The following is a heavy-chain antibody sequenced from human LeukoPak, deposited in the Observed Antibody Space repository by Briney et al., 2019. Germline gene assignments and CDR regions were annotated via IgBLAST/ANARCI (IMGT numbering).Heavy chain of an antibody. V-gene: IGHV4-38-2*02. Sequence: SETLSLTCTVSRYSISSGYFWGWIRQPPGKGLEWIGYIYYSGSTNYNPSLKSRVTISVDTSKNQFSLKLSSVTAADTAVYYCARQGGYYDSSGYRDYWGQGTLVTVSS. CDR1: RYSISSGYF. CDR3: ARQGGYYDSSGYRDY. J-gene: IGHJ4*02. CDR2: IYYSGST. D-gene: IGHD3-22*01.